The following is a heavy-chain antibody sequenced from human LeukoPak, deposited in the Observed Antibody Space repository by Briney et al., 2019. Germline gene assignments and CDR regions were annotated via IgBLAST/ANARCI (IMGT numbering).Heavy chain of an antibody. CDR1: GFTFSNYW. D-gene: IGHD6-6*01. CDR3: AREYSSSSGRAFDY. J-gene: IGHJ4*02. CDR2: ISPDGSTT. Sequence: GGSLRLSCAASGFTFSNYWMHWVRQGPGKGLVWVSRISPDGSTTTYADSVKGRFIISRDSAQNTVYLQMSSLRLEDTAVYYCAREYSSSSGRAFDYWGQGILVTASS. V-gene: IGHV3-74*01.